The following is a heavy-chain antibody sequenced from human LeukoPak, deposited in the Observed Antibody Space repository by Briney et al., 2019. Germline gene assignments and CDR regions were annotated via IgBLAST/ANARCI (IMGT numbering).Heavy chain of an antibody. V-gene: IGHV1-18*01. CDR3: ALRVWAPTVTAS. CDR1: GYTFTSYG. CDR2: ISAYNGNT. D-gene: IGHD4-17*01. Sequence: ASVKVSCKASGYTFTSYGISWVRQAPGQGLEWMGWISAYNGNTNYAQKLQGRVTMTTDTSTSTAYMELRSPRSDDTAVYYCALRVWAPTVTASGGQETLVSVFS. J-gene: IGHJ4*02.